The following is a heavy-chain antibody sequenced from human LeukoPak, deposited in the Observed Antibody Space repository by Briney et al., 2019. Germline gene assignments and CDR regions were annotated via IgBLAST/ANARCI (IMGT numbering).Heavy chain of an antibody. CDR3: ARDNLTYYDFWSGYRTHYYYYYGMDV. CDR1: GGSISSYY. V-gene: IGHV4-59*01. D-gene: IGHD3-3*01. J-gene: IGHJ6*02. Sequence: PSETLSLTCTVSGGSISSYYWSWIRQPPGKGLEWIGYIYYSGSTNYNPSLKSRVTISVDTSKNQFSLKLSSVTAADTAVYYCARDNLTYYDFWSGYRTHYYYYYGMDVWGQGTTVTVSS. CDR2: IYYSGST.